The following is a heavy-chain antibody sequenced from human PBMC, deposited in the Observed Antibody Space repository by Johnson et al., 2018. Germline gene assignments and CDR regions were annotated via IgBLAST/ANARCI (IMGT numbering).Heavy chain of an antibody. D-gene: IGHD2-2*01. J-gene: IGHJ6*02. CDR1: GFTFSSYG. CDR3: AKDGGTTSFYYYGMDV. V-gene: IGHV3-30*18. CDR2: ISYDGSNK. Sequence: LVQSGGGVVQPGRSLRLSCAASGFTFSSYGMHWVRQAPGKGLEWVAVISYDGSNKYYTDSVKGRFTVSRDDSKYTLYLQMNSLRPEDTAVYYCAKDGGTTSFYYYGMDVWGQGTTVTVSS.